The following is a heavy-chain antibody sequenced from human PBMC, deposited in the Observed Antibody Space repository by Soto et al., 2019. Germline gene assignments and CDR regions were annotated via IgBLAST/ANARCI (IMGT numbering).Heavy chain of an antibody. CDR3: ARGEKYSYCGMHV. Sequence: PGGSLRLSCAASGFTVSSNYMSWVRQAPGKGLEWVSVIYSGGSTYYADSVKGRFTISRDNSKNTLYLQMNSLRAEDTAVYYCARGEKYSYCGMHVWGPGTMVTVS. CDR1: GFTVSSNY. V-gene: IGHV3-53*01. CDR2: IYSGGST. J-gene: IGHJ6*02.